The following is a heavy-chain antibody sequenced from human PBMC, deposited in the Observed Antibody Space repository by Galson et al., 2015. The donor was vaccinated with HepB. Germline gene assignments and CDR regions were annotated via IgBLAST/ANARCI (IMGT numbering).Heavy chain of an antibody. J-gene: IGHJ4*02. CDR1: GDSVSSNSAA. CDR2: TYYRSKWYN. V-gene: IGHV6-1*01. D-gene: IGHD2-2*01. CDR3: ARDPPKRGSSTSQADY. Sequence: CAISGDSVSSNSAAWNWIRQSPSRGLEWLGRTYYRSKWYNDYAVSVKSRITINPDTSKNQFSLQLNSVTPEDTAVYYCARDPPKRGSSTSQADYWGQGTLVTVSS.